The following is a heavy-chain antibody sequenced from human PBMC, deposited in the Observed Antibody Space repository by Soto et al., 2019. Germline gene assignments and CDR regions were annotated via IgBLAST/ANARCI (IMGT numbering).Heavy chain of an antibody. CDR1: GFTFSSYT. CDR3: AKCYYGSGSIRAFDI. V-gene: IGHV3-23*01. CDR2: IVGSGDNT. Sequence: GGSLRLSCAASGFTFSSYTMTWVRQAPGERLEWVSSIVGSGDNTYYADSVKGRFTISRDNSKTTLYLQMNSLRAEDTAVYYCAKCYYGSGSIRAFDIWGQGTMVTVSS. D-gene: IGHD3-10*01. J-gene: IGHJ3*02.